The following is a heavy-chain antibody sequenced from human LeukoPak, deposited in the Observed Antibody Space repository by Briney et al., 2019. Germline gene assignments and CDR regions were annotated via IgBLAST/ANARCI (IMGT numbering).Heavy chain of an antibody. CDR1: GGSISSYY. J-gene: IGHJ3*02. CDR2: IYYSGST. Sequence: SETLSLTCTVSGGSISSYYWSWIRQPPGKGLEWIGHIYYSGSTNYNPSLKSRVTISVDTSKNQFSLKLSSVTAADTAVYYCASHMAYSYGGAFDIWGQGTMVTVSS. CDR3: ASHMAYSYGGAFDI. V-gene: IGHV4-59*08. D-gene: IGHD5-18*01.